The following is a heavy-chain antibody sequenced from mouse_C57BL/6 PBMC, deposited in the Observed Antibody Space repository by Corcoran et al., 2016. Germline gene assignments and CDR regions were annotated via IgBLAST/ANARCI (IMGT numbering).Heavy chain of an antibody. CDR2: INTYSGVP. J-gene: IGHJ2*01. V-gene: IGHV9-3*01. CDR3: ARSYSSSFDY. Sequence: QIQLVQSGPELKKPGETVKISCKASGYTFTTYGMSWAKQAPGKGLKWMGWINTYSGVPTYADDFKGRFAFSLETSASTAYLQINNLKNEDTATYFCARSYSSSFDYWGQGTTLTVSS. D-gene: IGHD1-1*01. CDR1: GYTFTTYG.